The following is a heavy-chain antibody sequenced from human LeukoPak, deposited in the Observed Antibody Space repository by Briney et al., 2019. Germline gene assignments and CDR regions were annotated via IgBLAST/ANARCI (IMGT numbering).Heavy chain of an antibody. CDR3: ARCSSTSCFNWFDP. D-gene: IGHD2-2*01. CDR1: GFTFSSYA. J-gene: IGHJ5*02. CDR2: ISGGGGST. V-gene: IGHV3-23*01. Sequence: GGSLRLSCAASGFTFSSYAMSWVRQAPGKGLEWVSAISGGGGSTYYADSVKGRFTISRDNSKNTLYLQMNSLRAEDTAVYYCARCSSTSCFNWFDPWGQGTLVTVSS.